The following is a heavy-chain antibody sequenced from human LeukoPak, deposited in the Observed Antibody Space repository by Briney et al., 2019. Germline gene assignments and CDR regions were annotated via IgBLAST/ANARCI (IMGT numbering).Heavy chain of an antibody. V-gene: IGHV4-30-2*01. Sequence: SETLSLTCAVSGGSLSSGGYSWSWIRQPPGTGLEWIGYIYHSGSTYYNPSLKSRVTISVDRSKNQFSLKLSSVTAADTAVYYCARGQFQETYYFDYWGQGTLVTVSS. CDR2: IYHSGST. CDR3: ARGQFQETYYFDY. J-gene: IGHJ4*02. CDR1: GGSLSSGGYS. D-gene: IGHD6-19*01.